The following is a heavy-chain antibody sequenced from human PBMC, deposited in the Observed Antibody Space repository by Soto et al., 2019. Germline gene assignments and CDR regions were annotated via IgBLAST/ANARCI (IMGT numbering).Heavy chain of an antibody. CDR1: GGSISSGDYY. J-gene: IGHJ4*02. CDR2: IYYSGST. D-gene: IGHD3-22*01. V-gene: IGHV4-30-4*01. Sequence: SETLSLTCTVSGGSISSGDYYWSWIRQPPGKGLEWIGYIYYSGSTYYNPSLKSRVTIPVDTSKNQFSLKLSSVTAADTAVYYCARDPYYYDSSGRRDYWGQGTLVTV. CDR3: ARDPYYYDSSGRRDY.